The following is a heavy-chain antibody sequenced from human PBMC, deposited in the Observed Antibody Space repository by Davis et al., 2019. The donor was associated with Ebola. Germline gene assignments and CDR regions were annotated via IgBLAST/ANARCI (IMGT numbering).Heavy chain of an antibody. Sequence: MPGGSLRLSCTVSGGSISSSSYYWGWIRQPPGKGLEWIGGIYYSGSTYYNPSLKSRVTISVDTSKNQFSLKLRSVTAADTAVYYCARGTTVIYYYYYGMDVWGQGTTVTVSS. CDR3: ARGTTVIYYYYYGMDV. CDR1: GGSISSSSYY. J-gene: IGHJ6*02. CDR2: IYYSGST. D-gene: IGHD4-17*01. V-gene: IGHV4-39*01.